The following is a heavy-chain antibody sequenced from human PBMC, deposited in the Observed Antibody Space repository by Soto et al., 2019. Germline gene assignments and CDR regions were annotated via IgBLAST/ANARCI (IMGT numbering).Heavy chain of an antibody. CDR2: TYYRSKWYY. J-gene: IGHJ4*01. CDR3: ARGEQYSGRIFDY. Sequence: TLSLTCAITGDSVSSNSAGLSWVRQSPSIGLEWLGRTYYRSKWYYEYAVSVRGRITINPDTSKNQYSLQLNSVTPEDTAVYFCARGEQYSGRIFDYWGQGTLVTV. D-gene: IGHD1-26*01. V-gene: IGHV6-1*01. CDR1: GDSVSSNSAG.